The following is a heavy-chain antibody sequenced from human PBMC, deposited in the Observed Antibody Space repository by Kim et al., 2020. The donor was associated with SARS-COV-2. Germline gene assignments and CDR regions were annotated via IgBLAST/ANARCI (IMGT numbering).Heavy chain of an antibody. J-gene: IGHJ4*02. D-gene: IGHD3-3*01. CDR2: INTNTGNP. CDR3: ARDPRTTILGVVIIPAHSDY. Sequence: ASVKVSCKASGYTFTSYAMNWVRQAPGQGLEWMGWINTNTGNPTYAQGFTGRFVFSLDTSVSTAYLQISSLKAEDTAWYYCARDPRTTILGVVIIPAHSDYWGQGTLVTVSS. CDR1: GYTFTSYA. V-gene: IGHV7-4-1*02.